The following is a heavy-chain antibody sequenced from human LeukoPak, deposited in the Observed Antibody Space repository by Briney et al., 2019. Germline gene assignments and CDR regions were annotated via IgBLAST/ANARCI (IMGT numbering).Heavy chain of an antibody. J-gene: IGHJ4*02. V-gene: IGHV3-21*01. CDR1: GFSFSNYA. CDR2: ISNSRNYM. Sequence: GSLRLSCAASGFSFSNYAMNWVRQAPGKGLECVSSISNSRNYMYYADSVKGRFTISRDNAKNSLYLQMNSLGAEDTAVYYCARGSSSFDYWGQGTLVIVSS. D-gene: IGHD6-6*01. CDR3: ARGSSSFDY.